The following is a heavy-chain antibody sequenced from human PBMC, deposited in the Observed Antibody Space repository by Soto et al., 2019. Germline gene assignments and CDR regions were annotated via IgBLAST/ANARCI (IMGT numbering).Heavy chain of an antibody. CDR1: GGSISSSSYY. CDR3: ARQGCISTSCYPNWFDP. CDR2: IYYSGST. V-gene: IGHV4-39*01. Sequence: SVTLSLTCTVSGGSISSSSYYLGWIRPPPGKGLEWIGSIYYSGSTYYNPSLKSRVTISVDTSKNQFSLKLSSVTAADTAVYYCARQGCISTSCYPNWFDPWGQGTLVTVS. J-gene: IGHJ5*02. D-gene: IGHD2-2*01.